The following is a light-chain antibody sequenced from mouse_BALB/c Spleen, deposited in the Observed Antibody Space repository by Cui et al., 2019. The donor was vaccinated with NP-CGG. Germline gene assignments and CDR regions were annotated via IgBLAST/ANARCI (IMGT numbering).Light chain of an antibody. CDR2: GTN. CDR1: TGAVTTNNY. Sequence: QAVLTQESALTTSPGERVTLTCRSSTGAVTTNNYANWVQEKPDHLFTGLIGGTNNRAPGVPARFSGSLIGDKAALTITGAQTEDEAIYFCALWYSNHWVFGGGTKLTVL. CDR3: ALWYSNHWV. V-gene: IGLV1*01. J-gene: IGLJ1*01.